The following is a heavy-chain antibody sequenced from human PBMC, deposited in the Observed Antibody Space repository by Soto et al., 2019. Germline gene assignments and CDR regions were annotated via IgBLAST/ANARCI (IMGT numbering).Heavy chain of an antibody. CDR2: INHSGST. CDR1: GGSFSGYY. Sequence: PSETLSLTCAVYGGSFSGYYWSWIRQPPGKGLEWIGEINHSGSTNYNPSLKSRVTISVDTSKNQFSLKLSSVTAADTAVYYCARHGVVPAAMPSLSPNWFDPWGQGTLVTVSS. J-gene: IGHJ5*02. D-gene: IGHD2-2*01. V-gene: IGHV4-34*01. CDR3: ARHGVVPAAMPSLSPNWFDP.